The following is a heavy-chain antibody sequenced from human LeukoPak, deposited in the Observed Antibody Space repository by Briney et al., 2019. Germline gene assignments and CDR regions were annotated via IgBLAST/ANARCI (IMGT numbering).Heavy chain of an antibody. CDR3: AREQNKDYGGNGDDAFDI. CDR2: MSSSGSFT. V-gene: IGHV3-11*06. J-gene: IGHJ3*02. CDR1: GFSFSDNH. Sequence: PGGSLRLSCAASGFSFSDNHMSWIRQAPGKGLEWVSYMSSSGSFTNYADSVKGRFTTSRDDAKNSLSLQMNSLRAEDTAVYYCAREQNKDYGGNGDDAFDIWGQGTMVTVSS. D-gene: IGHD4-23*01.